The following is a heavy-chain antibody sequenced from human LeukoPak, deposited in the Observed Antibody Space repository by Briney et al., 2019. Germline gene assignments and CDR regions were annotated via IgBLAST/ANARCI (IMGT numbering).Heavy chain of an antibody. V-gene: IGHV4-61*02. CDR3: ARDLGGRGYLHWFDP. Sequence: SETLSLTCTVSGGSISSGSYYWSWIRQPAGKGLEWIGRIYTSGSTNYNPSLKSRVTISVDTSKNQFSLKLSSVTAADTAVYYCARDLGGRGYLHWFDPWGQGTLVTVSS. J-gene: IGHJ5*02. D-gene: IGHD5-18*01. CDR1: GGSISSGSYY. CDR2: IYTSGST.